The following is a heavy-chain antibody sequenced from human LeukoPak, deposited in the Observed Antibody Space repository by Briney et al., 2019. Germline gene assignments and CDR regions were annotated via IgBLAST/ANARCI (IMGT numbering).Heavy chain of an antibody. J-gene: IGHJ3*02. V-gene: IGHV4-59*01. CDR1: GGSISTYY. Sequence: SETLSLTCTVSGGSISTYYWSWIRQPPGKGLEWIGYIFYSGSTNYNPSLKSRVTISVDTSKNQFSLKLSSVTAADTAVYFCVARVEWGIYGSGGPDTFDIWGQGTMVTVSS. D-gene: IGHD3-10*01. CDR3: VARVEWGIYGSGGPDTFDI. CDR2: IFYSGST.